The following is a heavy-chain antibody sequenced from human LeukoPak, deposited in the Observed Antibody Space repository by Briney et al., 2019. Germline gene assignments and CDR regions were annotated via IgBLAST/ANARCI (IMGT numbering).Heavy chain of an antibody. CDR3: ARDYYGSGSYPNDAFDI. CDR2: IRYDGSNK. D-gene: IGHD3-10*01. V-gene: IGHV3-30*02. Sequence: AGGPLRLSCAASGFTFSSYGMHWVRQAPGKGLEWVAFIRYDGSNKYYADSVKGRFTISRDNSKNTLYLQMNSLRAEDTAVYYCARDYYGSGSYPNDAFDIWGQGTMVTVSS. CDR1: GFTFSSYG. J-gene: IGHJ3*02.